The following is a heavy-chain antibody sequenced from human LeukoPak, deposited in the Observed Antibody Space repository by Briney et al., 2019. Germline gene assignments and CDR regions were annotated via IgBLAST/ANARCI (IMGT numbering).Heavy chain of an antibody. D-gene: IGHD3-10*01. CDR3: ARDYSYYYGSGSFDYYYYYMDV. CDR1: GGSISSYY. Sequence: SETLSLTCTVSGGSISSYYWSWIRQPAGKGLEWIGRINTSGSTNYNPSRKSRVTMSVDTSKNQFSLKLSSVTAADTAVYYCARDYSYYYGSGSFDYYYYYMDVWGKGTTVTVSS. J-gene: IGHJ6*03. CDR2: INTSGST. V-gene: IGHV4-4*07.